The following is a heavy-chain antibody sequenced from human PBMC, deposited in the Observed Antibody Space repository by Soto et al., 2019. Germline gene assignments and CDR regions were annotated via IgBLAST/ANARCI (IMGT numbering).Heavy chain of an antibody. CDR1: GFTCSSYW. Sequence: EVQLVESGGGLVQPGGSLRLSCVDSGFTCSSYWMSWVRQAPVKGLEWVGNIKQDGSEENYVDSLKGRFTISRDNAKNSMYLQMNSLRAEDTAVYYCARRAATGRGWDVWGQGTTVVVSS. V-gene: IGHV3-7*01. J-gene: IGHJ6*02. D-gene: IGHD6-13*01. CDR3: ARRAATGRGWDV. CDR2: IKQDGSEE.